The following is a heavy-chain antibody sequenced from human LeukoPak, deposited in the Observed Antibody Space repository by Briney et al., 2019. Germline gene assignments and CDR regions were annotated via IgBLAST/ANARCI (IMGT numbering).Heavy chain of an antibody. CDR1: GGSISSGGYY. D-gene: IGHD3-22*01. V-gene: IGHV4-31*03. CDR2: IYYSGST. Sequence: PSETLSLTCTVSGGSISSGGYYWSWIRQHPGKGLEWLGYIYYSGSTYYNPSLKSRVTISVDTSKNQFSLKLSSVTAADTAVYYCARVPDYYDSSGYFSQTYFDYWGQGTLVTVSS. J-gene: IGHJ4*02. CDR3: ARVPDYYDSSGYFSQTYFDY.